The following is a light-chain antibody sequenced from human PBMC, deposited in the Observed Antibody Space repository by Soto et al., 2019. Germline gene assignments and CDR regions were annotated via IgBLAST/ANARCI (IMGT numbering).Light chain of an antibody. CDR1: QSVNSH. CDR3: QQYKNWPL. V-gene: IGKV3-15*01. CDR2: GAS. Sequence: EIVMTQSPATLSVSPGETATLSCRASQSVNSHVAWYQQKPGQAPRLLLYGASTRATGIPVRFSGSGFGTEFTLTISSLQSEDFAVYYCQQYKNWPLFGQGTKVDIK. J-gene: IGKJ1*01.